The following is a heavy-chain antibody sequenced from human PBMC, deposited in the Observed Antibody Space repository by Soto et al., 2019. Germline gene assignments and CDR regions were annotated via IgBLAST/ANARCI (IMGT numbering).Heavy chain of an antibody. V-gene: IGHV4-30-2*01. CDR3: ARDAAAGGMDV. Sequence: QLQLQESGSGLVKPSQTLSLTCAVSGGSISSGGYSWSWIRQPPGKGLEWIGYIYHSGSTYYNPSLKSXXTXSXXRSKNQCSLKLSSVTAADTAVYYCARDAAAGGMDVWGQGTTVTVSS. J-gene: IGHJ6*02. CDR2: IYHSGST. CDR1: GGSISSGGYS. D-gene: IGHD6-13*01.